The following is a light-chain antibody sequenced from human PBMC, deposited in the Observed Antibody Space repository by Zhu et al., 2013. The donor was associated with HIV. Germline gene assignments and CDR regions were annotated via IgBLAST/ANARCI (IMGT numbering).Light chain of an antibody. CDR1: QSVFSY. Sequence: EIVMTQSPATLSVSPGERATLSCRASQSVFSYLAWYQQRPGQPPRLLIYDSSTRATGVPARFSGSGSETDFTLTISSLQSEDFAVYYCQQYSNWPETFGQGTKVEVK. J-gene: IGKJ1*01. V-gene: IGKV3-15*01. CDR2: DSS. CDR3: QQYSNWPET.